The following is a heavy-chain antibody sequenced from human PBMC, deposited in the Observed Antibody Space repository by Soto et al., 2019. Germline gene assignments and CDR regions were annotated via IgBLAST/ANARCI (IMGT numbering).Heavy chain of an antibody. V-gene: IGHV4-31*03. J-gene: IGHJ4*02. D-gene: IGHD2-2*01. CDR2: IYYSGST. Sequence: PSETLSLTCTVSGGSISSGGYYWSWIRQHPGKGLEWIGYIYYSGSTYYNPSLKSRVTISVDTSKNQFSLKLSSVTAADTAVYYCAREGPQMIRYQPLRLQDYYFDYWGQGTLVTVSS. CDR3: AREGPQMIRYQPLRLQDYYFDY. CDR1: GGSISSGGYY.